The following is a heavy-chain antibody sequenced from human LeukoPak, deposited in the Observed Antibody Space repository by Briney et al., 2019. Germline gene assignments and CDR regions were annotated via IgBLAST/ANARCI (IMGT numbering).Heavy chain of an antibody. V-gene: IGHV4-59*01. CDR3: ARGVYIAAAQYGY. CDR2: IYYSGTT. CDR1: GGSISRYY. D-gene: IGHD6-13*01. Sequence: PSETLSLTCTVSGGSISRYYWRWIRQPPGKGLEWSGYIYYSGTTNYNPPLKSRVTISVDTSKNQFSLKLSSGTAADTAVYYCARGVYIAAAQYGYWGQGTLVTVSS. J-gene: IGHJ4*02.